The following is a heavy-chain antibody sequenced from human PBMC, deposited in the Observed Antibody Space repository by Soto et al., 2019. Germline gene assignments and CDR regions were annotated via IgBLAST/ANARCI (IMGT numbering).Heavy chain of an antibody. J-gene: IGHJ4*02. Sequence: GGSLRLSCAASGCTFSSYSMNWVRQAPGEGLEWVSYISSSSSYTNYADSVKGRFTISRDNAKNSLYLQMNSLRAEDTAVYYCARDGHSYGSTPAYFDYWGQGTLVTVSS. D-gene: IGHD5-18*01. CDR3: ARDGHSYGSTPAYFDY. CDR2: ISSSSSYT. V-gene: IGHV3-21*05. CDR1: GCTFSSYS.